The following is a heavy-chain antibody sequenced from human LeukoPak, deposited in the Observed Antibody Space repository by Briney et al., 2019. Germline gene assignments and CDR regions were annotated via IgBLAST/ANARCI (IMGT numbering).Heavy chain of an antibody. V-gene: IGHV3-7*01. CDR1: GFTFSSHW. CDR2: IKQDGSET. J-gene: IGHJ5*02. Sequence: PGGSLRLSCAASGFTFSSHWMTWVRQAPGKGPEWVANIKQDGSETYYVDSVKGRFTISRDNAKNSLYLQMNSLRAEDTAVYYCARGIATGIDWFDPWGQGTLVTVSS. D-gene: IGHD1-14*01. CDR3: ARGIATGIDWFDP.